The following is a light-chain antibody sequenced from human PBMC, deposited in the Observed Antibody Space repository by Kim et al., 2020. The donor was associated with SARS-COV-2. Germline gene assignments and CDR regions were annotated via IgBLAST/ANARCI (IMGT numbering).Light chain of an antibody. Sequence: QSVLTQPPSASGTPGQRVTISCSGSRSNIGSNPVNWYQQLPGTAPKLLIHSNNQRPSGVPDRFSGSESGTSASLAISGLQSEDEADYYCAAWDDSLNVVVFGRGTQLTVL. V-gene: IGLV1-44*01. CDR3: AAWDDSLNVVV. CDR2: SNN. J-gene: IGLJ2*01. CDR1: RSNIGSNP.